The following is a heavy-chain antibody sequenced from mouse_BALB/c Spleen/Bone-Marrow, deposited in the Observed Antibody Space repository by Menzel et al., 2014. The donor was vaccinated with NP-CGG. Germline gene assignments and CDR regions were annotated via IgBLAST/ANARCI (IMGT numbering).Heavy chain of an antibody. D-gene: IGHD2-3*01. Sequence: EVKLVESGAELVKPGASVRLSCTASGFNIKDTYMHWVKQRPDQGLEWLGRIDPAHGNAKHDPKFQGKAAITADTSTNTTYLQLSSLTSEDAAGYYCAIYCYFDYWGQGTTLTVSS. V-gene: IGHV14-3*02. CDR1: GFNIKDTY. CDR3: AIYCYFDY. J-gene: IGHJ2*01. CDR2: IDPAHGNA.